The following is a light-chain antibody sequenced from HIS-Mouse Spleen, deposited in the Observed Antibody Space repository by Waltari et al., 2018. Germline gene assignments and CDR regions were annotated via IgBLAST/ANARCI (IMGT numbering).Light chain of an antibody. J-gene: IGLJ2*01. V-gene: IGLV3-21*03. CDR3: QVWDSSSDHPVV. Sequence: SYVLTQPPSVSVAPGKTARITCGGNNIGSKSVHWSQRNPGQAPVLIVYDDSDRPSGIPGRFSGSNSGNTATLTISRVEAGDEADYYCQVWDSSSDHPVVFGGGTKLTVL. CDR1: NIGSKS. CDR2: DDS.